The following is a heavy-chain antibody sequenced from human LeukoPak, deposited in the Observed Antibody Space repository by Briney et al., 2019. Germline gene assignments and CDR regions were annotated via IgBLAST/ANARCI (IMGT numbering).Heavy chain of an antibody. V-gene: IGHV1-69*04. J-gene: IGHJ4*02. D-gene: IGHD5-12*01. Sequence: ASVKVSCKASGGTFSSYAISWVRQAPGQGLEWMGRIIPILGIANYAQKFQGRVTITADKSTSTAYIELSSLRSEDTAVYYCASDRPSLVATIPYYFDYWGQGTLVTVSS. CDR3: ASDRPSLVATIPYYFDY. CDR1: GGTFSSYA. CDR2: IIPILGIA.